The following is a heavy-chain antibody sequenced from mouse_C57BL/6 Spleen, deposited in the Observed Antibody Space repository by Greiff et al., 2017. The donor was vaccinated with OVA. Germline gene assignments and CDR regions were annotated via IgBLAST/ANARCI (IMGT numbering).Heavy chain of an antibody. Sequence: VQLQQSGAELVRPGASVKLSCTASGFTITDDYMHWVKQRPEQGLEWIGWIDPENGDTEYASKFQGKATITADTSSNTAYLQLSSLTSEDTAVYYCTTGANPFAYWGQGTLVTVSA. D-gene: IGHD3-1*01. CDR1: GFTITDDY. CDR2: IDPENGDT. J-gene: IGHJ3*01. CDR3: TTGANPFAY. V-gene: IGHV14-4*01.